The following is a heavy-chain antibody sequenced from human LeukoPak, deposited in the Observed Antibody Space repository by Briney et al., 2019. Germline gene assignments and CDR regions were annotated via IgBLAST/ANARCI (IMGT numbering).Heavy chain of an antibody. CDR3: AKSSRGYVSSFDY. CDR2: ISGSGGST. D-gene: IGHD5-12*01. CDR1: GFTFSSYA. J-gene: IGHJ4*02. V-gene: IGHV3-23*01. Sequence: GGSLRLSCAASGFTFSSYAMSWVRQAPGKGLEWVSAISGSGGSTYYADSVKGRFTISRDNSKNTLHLQMNSLRAEDTAVYYCAKSSRGYVSSFDYWGQGTLVTVSS.